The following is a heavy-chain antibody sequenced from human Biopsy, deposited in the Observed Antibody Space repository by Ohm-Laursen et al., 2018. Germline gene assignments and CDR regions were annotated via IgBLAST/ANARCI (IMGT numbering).Heavy chain of an antibody. D-gene: IGHD3-16*01. V-gene: IGHV4-59*01. J-gene: IGHJ4*02. CDR3: ARDSRGGHLNTTLITGKNLDS. CDR1: DGSIDNYH. CDR2: ITYRGST. Sequence: TLSLTCHVSDGSIDNYHWTWIRQAPGKTLEWIGSITYRGSTNYNPSVKSRVTISVDTSKDQFSLKLNSVTAADTAVYFCARDSRGGHLNTTLITGKNLDSWGQGILVTVSS.